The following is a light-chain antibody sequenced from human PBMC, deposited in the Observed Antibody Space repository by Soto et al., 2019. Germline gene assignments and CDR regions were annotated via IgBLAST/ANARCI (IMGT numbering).Light chain of an antibody. V-gene: IGKV1-5*03. CDR3: QHYNSYSEA. Sequence: DIQMTQSPSTLSASVGDRVTITCRASQSISPWLAWYQQKPGKAPKLLIYKASTLKSGVPSRFSGSGSGTEFTLTISSLQPDDFATYYCQHYNSYSEAFGQGTKV. J-gene: IGKJ1*01. CDR1: QSISPW. CDR2: KAS.